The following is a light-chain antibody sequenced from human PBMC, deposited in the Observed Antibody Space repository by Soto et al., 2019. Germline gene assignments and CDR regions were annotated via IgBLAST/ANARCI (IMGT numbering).Light chain of an antibody. CDR1: QSVGTW. J-gene: IGKJ4*01. CDR3: QQYDSRSLT. CDR2: DAS. Sequence: DIQLTQSPSTLSASVGDRVTITCRASQSVGTWLAWYQQKPGKAPKLLMYDASSLERVVPSTFSGSGSGTEFTLTISSLQPDDFATYYCQQYDSRSLTFGGGTKVEI. V-gene: IGKV1-5*01.